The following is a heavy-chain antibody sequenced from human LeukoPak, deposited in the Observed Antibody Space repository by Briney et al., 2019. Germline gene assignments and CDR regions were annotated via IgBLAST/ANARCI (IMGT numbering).Heavy chain of an antibody. CDR1: GYSFTSYW. Sequence: RGESLKISCKGSGYSFTSYWIGWVRQMPGKGLEWMGIIYPGDSDTRYSPSFQGQVTISADKSISTAYLQWSSLKASDTAMYYCARLVQEKATMGYYMDVWGKGTTVTVSS. V-gene: IGHV5-51*01. D-gene: IGHD5-24*01. J-gene: IGHJ6*03. CDR3: ARLVQEKATMGYYMDV. CDR2: IYPGDSDT.